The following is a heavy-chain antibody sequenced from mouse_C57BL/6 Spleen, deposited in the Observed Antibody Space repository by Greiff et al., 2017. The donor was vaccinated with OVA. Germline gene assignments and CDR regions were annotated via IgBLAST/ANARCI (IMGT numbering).Heavy chain of an antibody. J-gene: IGHJ4*01. D-gene: IGHD4-1*01. CDR3: ARHWDDAMDY. CDR2: ISDGGSYT. CDR1: GFTFSSYA. Sequence: EVHLVESGGGLVKPGGSLKLSCAASGFTFSSYAMSWVRQTPEKRLEWVATISDGGSYTYYPDNVKGRFTISRDNAKNNLYLQMSHLKSEDTAMYYCARHWDDAMDYWGQGTSVTVSS. V-gene: IGHV5-4*01.